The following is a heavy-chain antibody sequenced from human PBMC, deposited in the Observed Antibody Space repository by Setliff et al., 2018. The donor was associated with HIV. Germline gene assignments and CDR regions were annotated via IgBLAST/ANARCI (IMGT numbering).Heavy chain of an antibody. V-gene: IGHV4-38-2*01. J-gene: IGHJ5*02. CDR2: VSQSGST. D-gene: IGHD2-21*01. CDR1: GGSLSGYY. CDR3: ARVPVAGANWFDP. Sequence: SETLSLTCAVYGGSLSGYYWGWIRQSPGKRLGRVGSVSQSGSTYYNPSLKSRITISVDRSKNLFSLKLISVTAADQGVYYCARVPVAGANWFDPWGLGTLVTVSS.